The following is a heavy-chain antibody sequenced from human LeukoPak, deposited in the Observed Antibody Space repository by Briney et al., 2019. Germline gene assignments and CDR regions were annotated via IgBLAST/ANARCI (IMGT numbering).Heavy chain of an antibody. CDR1: GFTFSSYA. CDR3: AKDENYYDSSGYYFFDY. CDR2: ISGSGGST. D-gene: IGHD3-22*01. Sequence: GGSLRLSCAASGFTFSSYAMSWVRQAPGKGLEWVSAISGSGGSTYYADSVKGRFTISRDNSKNTLYLQMNSLRAEDTAVYYCAKDENYYDSSGYYFFDYWGQGTLVTISS. V-gene: IGHV3-23*01. J-gene: IGHJ4*02.